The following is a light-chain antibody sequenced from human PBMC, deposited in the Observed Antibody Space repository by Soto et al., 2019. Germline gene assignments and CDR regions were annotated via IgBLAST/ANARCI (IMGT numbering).Light chain of an antibody. Sequence: QSVLTQPASVSGSPGQSISISCTGTSSDVGGYNYVSWYLQHPGKAPKLMISEVSNRPSGVSTRFSGSKSGNTASLAISRLQADDEADYYCSSYTSAGTLVFGTGTKVTVL. CDR3: SSYTSAGTLV. CDR2: EVS. V-gene: IGLV2-14*01. J-gene: IGLJ1*01. CDR1: SSDVGGYNY.